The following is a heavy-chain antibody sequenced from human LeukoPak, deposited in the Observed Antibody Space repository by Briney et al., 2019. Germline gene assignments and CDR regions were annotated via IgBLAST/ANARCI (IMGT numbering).Heavy chain of an antibody. CDR3: ARLYRGAFDY. CDR1: GYRITSYW. D-gene: IGHD2-8*01. Sequence: GESLKISCTGAGYRITSYWIGWGRQMPGKGLEWMGIIYPGDSDTRYSPSFQGQVTISADKSISTAYLQWSSLKASDTAMYYCARLYRGAFDYWGQGTLVTVSS. J-gene: IGHJ4*02. V-gene: IGHV5-51*01. CDR2: IYPGDSDT.